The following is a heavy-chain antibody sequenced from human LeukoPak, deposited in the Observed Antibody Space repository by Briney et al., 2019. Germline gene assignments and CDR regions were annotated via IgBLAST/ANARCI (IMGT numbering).Heavy chain of an antibody. CDR2: ISYDGSNK. Sequence: GGSLRLSCAASGFTFSSYGMHWVRQAPGKGLEWVAVISYDGSNKYYADSVKGRFTISRDNSKNTLHLQMNSLRAEDTAVYYCAKRRGLELLYYYYMDVWGKGTTVTVSS. CDR3: AKRRGLELLYYYYMDV. CDR1: GFTFSSYG. D-gene: IGHD1-7*01. J-gene: IGHJ6*03. V-gene: IGHV3-30*18.